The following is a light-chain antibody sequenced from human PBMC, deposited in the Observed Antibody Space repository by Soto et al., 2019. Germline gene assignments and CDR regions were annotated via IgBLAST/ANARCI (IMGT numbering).Light chain of an antibody. Sequence: DIQMTQSPSSLSASVGDRVTITCRASQSISSYLNWYQQKPGKAPKLLIYAASSLQSGVPSRFSGSGSGTEFSLTIRALQPEDFATYYCQQLSRYPLNFGGGTKV. V-gene: IGKV1-39*01. CDR2: AAS. CDR1: QSISSY. J-gene: IGKJ4*01. CDR3: QQLSRYPLN.